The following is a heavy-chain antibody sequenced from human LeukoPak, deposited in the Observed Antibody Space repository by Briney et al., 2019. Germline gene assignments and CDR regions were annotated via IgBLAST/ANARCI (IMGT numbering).Heavy chain of an antibody. Sequence: GGSLRLSCAASGFTFSSYAMSWVRQAPGKGLEWVSAISGSGGSTYYADSVKGRFTISRDNSRNTLYLQMNSLRVEDTAVYYCAKGEYSSSPFDPWGQGTLVTVSS. J-gene: IGHJ5*02. CDR2: ISGSGGST. CDR3: AKGEYSSSPFDP. V-gene: IGHV3-23*01. D-gene: IGHD6-6*01. CDR1: GFTFSSYA.